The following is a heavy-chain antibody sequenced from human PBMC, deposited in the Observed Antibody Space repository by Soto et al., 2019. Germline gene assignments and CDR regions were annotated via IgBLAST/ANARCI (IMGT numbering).Heavy chain of an antibody. J-gene: IGHJ6*02. CDR1: GDTFSRYA. CDR3: ARDRLGDAGTTVYYYYYYGMDV. Sequence: SVTVSCKASGDTFSRYAISWVRQATGQGLEWMGGIIPIFGTANYAQKFQGRVTITAAESTSTAYMELSSLRSEDTAVYYCARDRLGDAGTTVYYYYYYGMDVWGQGTTVTVSS. V-gene: IGHV1-69*13. CDR2: IIPIFGTA. D-gene: IGHD1-7*01.